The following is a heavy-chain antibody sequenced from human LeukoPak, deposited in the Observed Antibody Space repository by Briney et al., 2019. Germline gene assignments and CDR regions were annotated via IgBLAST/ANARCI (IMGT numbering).Heavy chain of an antibody. D-gene: IGHD2-8*01. CDR2: IIPIFGTA. J-gene: IGHJ6*02. V-gene: IGHV1-69*13. CDR1: GGTFSSYA. CDR3: ARADIVLMVYAIYYGMDV. Sequence: SVKVSCTASGGTFSSYAISWVRQAPGQGLEWMGGIIPIFGTANYAQKFQGRVTITADESTSTAYMELSSLRSEDTAVYYCARADIVLMVYAIYYGMDVWGQGTTVTVSS.